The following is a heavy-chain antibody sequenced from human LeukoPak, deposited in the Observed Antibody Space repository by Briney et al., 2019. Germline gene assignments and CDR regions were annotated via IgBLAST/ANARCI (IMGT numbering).Heavy chain of an antibody. CDR1: GFTVSSNY. D-gene: IGHD3-22*01. CDR2: SYSGGST. CDR3: ARAMAYYYDSSGYYFVY. Sequence: GGSLRLSCAASGFTVSSNYMSWVRQAPGKGLEWVSVSYSGGSTYYAHSVKGRFTISRDTSKNTLYLQMNSLRAEDTAVYYCARAMAYYYDSSGYYFVYWGQGTLVTVSS. J-gene: IGHJ4*02. V-gene: IGHV3-53*01.